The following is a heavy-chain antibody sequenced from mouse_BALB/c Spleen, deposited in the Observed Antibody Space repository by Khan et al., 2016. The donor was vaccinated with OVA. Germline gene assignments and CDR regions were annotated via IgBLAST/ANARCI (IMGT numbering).Heavy chain of an antibody. J-gene: IGHJ3*01. CDR3: ARSTYRYAFAY. V-gene: IGHV3-8*02. CDR1: GDSITSGY. Sequence: EVELVESGPSLVKPSQTLSLTCSVTGDSITSGYWSWIRKFPGNKLEYMGYMIYSGNTYYNPSLKSRLSITRHTSKNQYYLQLNSLTTEDTATYYCARSTYRYAFAYWGQGTLVTVSA. CDR2: MIYSGNT. D-gene: IGHD2-14*01.